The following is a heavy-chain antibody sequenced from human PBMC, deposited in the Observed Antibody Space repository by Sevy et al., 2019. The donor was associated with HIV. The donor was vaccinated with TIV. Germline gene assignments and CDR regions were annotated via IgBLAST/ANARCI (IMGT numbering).Heavy chain of an antibody. V-gene: IGHV4-4*07. CDR2: INTSGST. CDR3: ARSNWVTATNGFSKSYYFDY. J-gene: IGHJ4*02. CDR1: GDSFSSYF. Sequence: SETLSLTYTVSGDSFSSYFWAWIRQPAGKGLEWIGRINTSGSTNYNPSLKSRVTMSVDTLKSQFSLKVTSLTAADTAIYFCARSNWVTATNGFSKSYYFDYWGQGSLVTVSS. D-gene: IGHD7-27*01.